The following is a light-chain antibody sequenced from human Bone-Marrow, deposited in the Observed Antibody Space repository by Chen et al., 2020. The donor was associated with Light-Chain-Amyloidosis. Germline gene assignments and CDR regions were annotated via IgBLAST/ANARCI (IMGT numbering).Light chain of an antibody. CDR3: QYYQGSSQGV. J-gene: IGLJ3*02. CDR1: TGSIATNY. CDR2: EDD. Sequence: NFMLTQPHSVSESPGKTVIISCTRSTGSIATNYVQWYQQRPGSSPTTVIYEDDQRPSGVPDRFSGSIDRSSNSASLTISGLKPEDEADYYCQYYQGSSQGVFGGGTKLTVL. V-gene: IGLV6-57*01.